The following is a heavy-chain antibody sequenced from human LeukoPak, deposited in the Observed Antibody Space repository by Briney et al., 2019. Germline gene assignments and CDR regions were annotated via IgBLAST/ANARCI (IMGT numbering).Heavy chain of an antibody. Sequence: PGGSLRLSCVASDFIFTNYGMHWVRQAPGKGLEWVAFIRYDGGDKYYADSVKGRFTISRDNPRNTLYLQMNSLIPEDTAVYYCSGWYEDFYYYYMGVWGKGTTVTVSS. J-gene: IGHJ6*03. D-gene: IGHD6-19*01. CDR2: IRYDGGDK. CDR1: DFIFTNYG. V-gene: IGHV3-30*02. CDR3: SGWYEDFYYYYMGV.